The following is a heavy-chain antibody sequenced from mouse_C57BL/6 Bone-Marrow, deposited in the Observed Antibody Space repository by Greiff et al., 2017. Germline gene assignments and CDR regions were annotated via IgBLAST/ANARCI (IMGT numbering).Heavy chain of an antibody. D-gene: IGHD1-1*01. CDR1: GYTFTSYG. V-gene: IGHV1-81*01. CDR3: ARPLRVYFDY. J-gene: IGHJ2*01. CDR2: IYPRSGNT. Sequence: QVQLQQSGAELARPGASVKLSCKASGYTFTSYGISWVKQRTGQGLEWIGEIYPRSGNTYYNEKFKGQATLTAYKSYSTAYMVLRGLTSEDSAVYFCARPLRVYFDYWGQGTTLTVSS.